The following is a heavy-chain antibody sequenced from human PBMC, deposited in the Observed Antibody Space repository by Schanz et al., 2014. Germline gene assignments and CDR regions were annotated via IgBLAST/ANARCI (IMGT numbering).Heavy chain of an antibody. D-gene: IGHD2-2*01. J-gene: IGHJ5*02. V-gene: IGHV4-34*01. CDR1: GGSSSDCY. CDR3: ARVKQGCSDTSCVLDP. CDR2: INHSGGT. Sequence: QVQLQQWGAGLLKASETLSLTCAVYGGSSSDCYWSWIRQPPGKGLEWIGEINHSGGTNYNPSLGSRVTISPDKSENQFSLELTSVTAADTALYFCARVKQGCSDTSCVLDPWGQGTLVTVSS.